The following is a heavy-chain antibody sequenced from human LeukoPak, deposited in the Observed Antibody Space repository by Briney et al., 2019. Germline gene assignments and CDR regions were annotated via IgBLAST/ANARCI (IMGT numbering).Heavy chain of an antibody. V-gene: IGHV4-59*01. CDR2: IYYSGST. D-gene: IGHD3-3*01. CDR1: GASISTYH. CDR3: ARQEGDFWSDYYDNWFDP. Sequence: SETLSLTCTVSGASISTYHWNWIRQPPGKGLEWIGYIYYSGSTNYNPSLKSRVAISVDTSKNQFSLKLSSVTAADTAVYYCARQEGDFWSDYYDNWFDPWGQGTLVTVSS. J-gene: IGHJ5*02.